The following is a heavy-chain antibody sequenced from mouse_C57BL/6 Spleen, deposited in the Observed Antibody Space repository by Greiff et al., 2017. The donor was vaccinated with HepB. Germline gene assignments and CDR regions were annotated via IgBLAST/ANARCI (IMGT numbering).Heavy chain of an antibody. D-gene: IGHD1-1*01. CDR2: IYPSDSET. Sequence: QVQLQQPGAELVRPGSSVKLSCKASGYTFTSYWMDWVKQSPGQGLEWIGNIYPSDSETHYNQKFKDKATLNVDKSSSTSYMQLSSLTSEDSSVYYCARLGYYGSSWYFDVWGTGTTVTVSS. CDR3: ARLGYYGSSWYFDV. V-gene: IGHV1-61*01. J-gene: IGHJ1*03. CDR1: GYTFTSYW.